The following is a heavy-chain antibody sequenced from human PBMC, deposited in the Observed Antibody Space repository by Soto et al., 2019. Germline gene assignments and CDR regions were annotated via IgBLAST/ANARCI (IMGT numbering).Heavy chain of an antibody. V-gene: IGHV1-69*02. CDR3: TRVQLELAAAGRVYYYMDV. D-gene: IGHD6-13*01. CDR1: GGTFSRYT. J-gene: IGHJ6*03. Sequence: SVKVSCKASGGTFSRYTIRWVRQAPGQGLEWMGRIIPILGIANYAQKFQGRVTITADKSTSTAYMELSSLRSEDTAVYYCTRVQLELAAAGRVYYYMDVWGKGTTVTVSS. CDR2: IIPILGIA.